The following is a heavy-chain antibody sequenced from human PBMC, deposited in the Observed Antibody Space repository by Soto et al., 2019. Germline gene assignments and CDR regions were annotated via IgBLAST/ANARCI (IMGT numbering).Heavy chain of an antibody. V-gene: IGHV3-7*01. CDR1: GFTFSSYW. Sequence: PGGSLRLSCAASGFTFSSYWMSWVRQAPGKGLEWVANIKQDGSEKYYVDSVKGRFTISRDNAKNSLYLQMNSLRAEDTAVYYCARGLYDYYYYYMDVWGKGTTVTAP. J-gene: IGHJ6*03. D-gene: IGHD2-2*02. CDR3: ARGLYDYYYYYMDV. CDR2: IKQDGSEK.